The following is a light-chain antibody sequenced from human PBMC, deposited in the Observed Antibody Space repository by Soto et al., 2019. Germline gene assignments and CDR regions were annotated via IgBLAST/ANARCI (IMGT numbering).Light chain of an antibody. CDR2: GNS. CDR1: SSNIGAGYG. J-gene: IGLJ1*01. Sequence: QSALTQPPSVSGAPGQRVTISCTGSSSNIGAGYGVHWYQHLPGTAPKLLIYGNSNRPSGVPDRFSGSKSGPSASLAITGLQADDEADYYCQSYDSSLSAPYVFGTGTKV. CDR3: QSYDSSLSAPYV. V-gene: IGLV1-40*01.